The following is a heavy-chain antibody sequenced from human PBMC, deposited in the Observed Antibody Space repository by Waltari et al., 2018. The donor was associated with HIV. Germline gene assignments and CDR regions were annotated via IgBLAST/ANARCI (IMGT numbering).Heavy chain of an antibody. Sequence: EVQLVESGGALVKPGGCLRLSCAASGFTFPHYWMHWVRQAPGKGLVWVARINSDETSRAYGASMKGRFTISRDNGNNTLDLQMRRLRVEDTAVYYCVRVEYVGWASDYHYGMDVWGQGTTVIVSS. V-gene: IGHV3-74*03. J-gene: IGHJ6*02. CDR1: GFTFPHYW. D-gene: IGHD2-8*01. CDR2: INSDETSR. CDR3: VRVEYVGWASDYHYGMDV.